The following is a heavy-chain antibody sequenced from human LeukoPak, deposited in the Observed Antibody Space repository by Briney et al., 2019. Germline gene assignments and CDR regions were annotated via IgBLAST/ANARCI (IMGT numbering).Heavy chain of an antibody. V-gene: IGHV3-21*01. CDR3: ASQSIAGYYFAY. J-gene: IGHJ4*02. D-gene: IGHD6-6*01. Sequence: MNWVRQAPGKGLEWVSSISSSSSYIYYADSVKGRFTISRDNAKNSLYLQMNSLRAEDTAVYYCASQSIAGYYFAYWGQGTLVTVSS. CDR2: ISSSSSYI.